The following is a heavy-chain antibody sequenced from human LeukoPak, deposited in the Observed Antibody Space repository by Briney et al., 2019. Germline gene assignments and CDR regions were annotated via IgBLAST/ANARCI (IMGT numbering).Heavy chain of an antibody. J-gene: IGHJ4*02. Sequence: GGSLRLSCAASGFTFSSYAMRWVRQAPGKGLEWVLAISGSGGSTYYADYVKGRFTISRDNSKNTLYLQMNSLRAEDTAVYYCASEDSSEFDYWGQGTLVTVSS. CDR2: ISGSGGST. D-gene: IGHD3-22*01. CDR3: ASEDSSEFDY. V-gene: IGHV3-23*01. CDR1: GFTFSSYA.